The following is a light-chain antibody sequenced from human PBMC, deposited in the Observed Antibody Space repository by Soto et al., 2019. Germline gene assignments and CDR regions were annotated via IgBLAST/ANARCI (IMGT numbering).Light chain of an antibody. CDR1: SSDVGGYNY. V-gene: IGLV2-8*01. J-gene: IGLJ1*01. Sequence: QSVLTQPPSASGSPGQSVTISCTGTSSDVGGYNYVSWYQQHPGKVPKLMIYEVSKRPSGVPDRFSGSKAGNTASLTVSGLQAEDEADYYCSSYAGSTLYVVATGTKLTVL. CDR2: EVS. CDR3: SSYAGSTLYV.